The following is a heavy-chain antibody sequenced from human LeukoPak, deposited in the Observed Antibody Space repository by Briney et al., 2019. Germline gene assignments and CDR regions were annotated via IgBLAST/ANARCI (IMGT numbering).Heavy chain of an antibody. J-gene: IGHJ6*03. D-gene: IGHD6-6*01. CDR1: GFTFSSYA. CDR3: AKDGEQRVFYYYYMDV. CDR2: IRGRGGTT. V-gene: IGHV3-23*01. Sequence: QASGSLSLSCAASGFTFSSYAMCWGRKAPGPGQERVSAIRGRGGTTYYANSVTGRFTISRENSKNTLYLQMNRLRAEDTAVYYCAKDGEQRVFYYYYMDVWGKETTVTVSS.